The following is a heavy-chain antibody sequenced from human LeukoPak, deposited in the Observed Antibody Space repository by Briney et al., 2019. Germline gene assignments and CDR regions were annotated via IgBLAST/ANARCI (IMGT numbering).Heavy chain of an antibody. CDR3: AKGSYYDSSGSFYFDY. V-gene: IGHV3-23*01. D-gene: IGHD3-22*01. Sequence: GGSLRLSCAASGFSFSDHYMDWVRQAPGKGLEWVSGISGSGDNTYYADSVKGRFTISRDNSKNTLYVQVNSLGTEDTAAYYCAKGSYYDSSGSFYFDYWGQGTLVTVSS. CDR2: ISGSGDNT. CDR1: GFSFSDHY. J-gene: IGHJ4*02.